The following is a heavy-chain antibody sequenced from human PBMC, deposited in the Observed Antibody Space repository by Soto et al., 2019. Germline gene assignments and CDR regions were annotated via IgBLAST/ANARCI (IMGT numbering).Heavy chain of an antibody. CDR2: IYYSGST. CDR3: ARLGDIVVVVAATGAFDI. Sequence: SETLSLTCTVSGGSISSSSYYWGWIRQPPGKGLERIGSIYYSGSTYYNTSLKSRVTISVDTSKNQFSLKLSSVTAADTAVYYCARLGDIVVVVAATGAFDIWGQGTMVTVSS. J-gene: IGHJ3*02. V-gene: IGHV4-39*01. CDR1: GGSISSSSYY. D-gene: IGHD2-15*01.